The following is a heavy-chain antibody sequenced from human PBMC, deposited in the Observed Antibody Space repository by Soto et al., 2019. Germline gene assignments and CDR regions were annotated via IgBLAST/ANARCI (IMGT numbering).Heavy chain of an antibody. Sequence: QVQLQESGPGLVKPSQTLSLTCTVSGGSIRSGGYYWSWIRQHPGKGLEWIGYIYYSGSTNYNPSLKRRVTISVDTSKNQFSLKLSYVTDADTAVYYCARSPEATVTAFDYWGQGTLVTVSS. CDR3: ARSPEATVTAFDY. D-gene: IGHD4-17*01. V-gene: IGHV4-31*03. J-gene: IGHJ4*02. CDR1: GGSIRSGGYY. CDR2: IYYSGST.